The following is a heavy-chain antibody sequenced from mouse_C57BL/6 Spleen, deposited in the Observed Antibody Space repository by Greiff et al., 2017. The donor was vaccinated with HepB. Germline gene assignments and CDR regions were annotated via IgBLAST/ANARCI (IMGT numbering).Heavy chain of an antibody. Sequence: VQLQQPRTELVKPGASVKLSCKASGYTFTSYWMHWVKQRPGQGLEWIGNINPSNGGTNYNEKFKSKATLTVDKSSSTAYMQLSSLTSEDSAVYYCARWGGNLRDFDYWGQGTTLTVSS. CDR3: ARWGGNLRDFDY. CDR2: INPSNGGT. CDR1: GYTFTSYW. D-gene: IGHD2-1*01. J-gene: IGHJ2*01. V-gene: IGHV1-53*01.